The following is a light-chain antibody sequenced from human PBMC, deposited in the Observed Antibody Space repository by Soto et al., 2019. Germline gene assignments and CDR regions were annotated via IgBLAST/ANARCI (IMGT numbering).Light chain of an antibody. CDR3: VQVLQTVWT. CDR1: QSLLHSNGYTY. CDR2: LGS. Sequence: DLVMTQSSLSLPVTPGEPASISCRSSQSLLHSNGYTYLDWYLQRPGQSLQLLIYLGSNRASGVPDRFSGSGSGTDFTLKISRVEAEDVGVYYCVQVLQTVWTFSQGTKVEI. V-gene: IGKV2-28*01. J-gene: IGKJ1*01.